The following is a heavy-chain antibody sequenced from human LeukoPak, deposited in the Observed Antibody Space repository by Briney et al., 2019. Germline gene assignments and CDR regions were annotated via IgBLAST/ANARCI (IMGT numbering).Heavy chain of an antibody. CDR2: ISCDGSNK. CDR3: ASGYAADY. CDR1: GFTFSSYA. Sequence: SGGSLRLSCAASGFTFSSYAMHWVRQAPGKGLEWVAVISCDGSNKYYADSVKGRFTISRDNSKNTLYLQMNSLRAEDTAVYYCASGYAADYWGQGTLVTVSS. J-gene: IGHJ4*02. V-gene: IGHV3-30-3*01. D-gene: IGHD5-18*01.